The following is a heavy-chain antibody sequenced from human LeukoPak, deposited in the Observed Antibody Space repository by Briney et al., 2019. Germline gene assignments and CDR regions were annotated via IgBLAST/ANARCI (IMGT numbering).Heavy chain of an antibody. CDR2: INPNSGGT. J-gene: IGHJ4*02. D-gene: IGHD2/OR15-2a*01. CDR1: GYTFTDYY. V-gene: IGHV1-2*06. Sequence: ASVKVSCKASGYTFTDYYMHWVRQAPGQGLEWVGRINPNSGGTNYAQKFQGRVTMTRDTSISTAYMELTRLTSDDTAVYYCAKAKTVVGTFGFDYWGQGTLVTVSS. CDR3: AKAKTVVGTFGFDY.